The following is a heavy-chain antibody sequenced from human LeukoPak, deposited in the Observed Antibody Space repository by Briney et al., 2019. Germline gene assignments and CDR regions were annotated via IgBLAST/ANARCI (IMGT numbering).Heavy chain of an antibody. CDR1: GGSISSYY. Sequence: PSETLSLTCTVSGGSISSYYWSWIRQPPGKGLEWIGYIYYSGSTNYNPSLKSRVTISVDTSKNQFSLKLSSVTAADTAVYYCAREMAAAGIHYFDYWGQGTLVTVSS. V-gene: IGHV4-59*01. CDR2: IYYSGST. D-gene: IGHD6-13*01. J-gene: IGHJ4*02. CDR3: AREMAAAGIHYFDY.